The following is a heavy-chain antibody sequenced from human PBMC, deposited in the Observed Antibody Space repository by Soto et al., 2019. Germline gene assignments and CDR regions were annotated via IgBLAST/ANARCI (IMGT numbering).Heavy chain of an antibody. CDR2: IYYSGDT. CDR3: ARNQPQRYCSGGTCRPAYGMDV. J-gene: IGHJ6*02. D-gene: IGHD2-15*01. V-gene: IGHV4-39*01. CDR1: AGSISSDSFY. Sequence: PSETLSLTWTVPAGSISSDSFYWAWIRQTPGKGLEWIGIIYYSGDTYYNPSLAGRLTMSVDTSNQFSLTLRSVTAADTALYYCARNQPQRYCSGGTCRPAYGMDVWGQGTTVTVSS.